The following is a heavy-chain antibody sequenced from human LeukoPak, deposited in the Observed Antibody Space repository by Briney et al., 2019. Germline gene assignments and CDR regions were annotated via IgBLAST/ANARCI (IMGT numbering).Heavy chain of an antibody. Sequence: SETLSLTCAVYGGSFSGYYWSWIRQPPGKGLDWIGEINHSGSTNYNPSLKSRVTISVDTSKNQFSLKLSSVTAADTAVYYCARGRGIDYWGQGTLVIVPS. CDR2: INHSGST. CDR1: GGSFSGYY. J-gene: IGHJ4*02. CDR3: ARGRGIDY. V-gene: IGHV4-34*01.